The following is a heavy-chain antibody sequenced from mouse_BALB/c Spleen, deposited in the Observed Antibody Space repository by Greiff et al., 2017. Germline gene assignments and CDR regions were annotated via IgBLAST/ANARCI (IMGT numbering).Heavy chain of an antibody. CDR3: ARWAFITTVVARYFDV. J-gene: IGHJ1*01. V-gene: IGHV3-2*02. Sequence: EVKLQESGPGLVKPSQSLSLTCTVTGYSITSDYAWNWIRQFPGNKLEWMGYISYSGSTSYNPSLKSRISMTRDTSKNQFFLQLNSVTTEDTATYYCARWAFITTVVARYFDVWGAGTTVTVSS. CDR1: GYSITSDYA. CDR2: ISYSGST. D-gene: IGHD1-1*01.